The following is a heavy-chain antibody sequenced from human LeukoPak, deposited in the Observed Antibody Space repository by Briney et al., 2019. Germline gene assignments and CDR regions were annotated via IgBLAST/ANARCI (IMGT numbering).Heavy chain of an antibody. CDR3: ARGTLGAWGW. Sequence: GGSLRLSCEVSGFTFSDNYMSWMRQAPGQGLEWVSYISTSSSHTDYADSVKGRFTISRDNAKNSLYLQMNSLRAEDTAVYFCARGTLGAWGWWGQGTLVTVSS. J-gene: IGHJ4*02. CDR2: ISTSSSHT. V-gene: IGHV3-11*06. CDR1: GFTFSDNY. D-gene: IGHD6-19*01.